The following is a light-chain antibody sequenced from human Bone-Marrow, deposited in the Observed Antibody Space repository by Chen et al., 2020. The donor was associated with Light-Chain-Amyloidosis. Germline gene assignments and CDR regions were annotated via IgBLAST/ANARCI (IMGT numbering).Light chain of an antibody. V-gene: IGLV1-51*01. Sequence: QSALTQPPPVSAAPGQKVTISCSGSSSNVGNNYVSWHRQLPGTAPNLLIYDNSKRPSGIPYRFSGCKSGTSAALGITRLQAGDEGDYYCGAWESSLDMWVFGGGSKLTVL. CDR3: GAWESSLDMWV. CDR1: SSNVGNNY. CDR2: DNS. J-gene: IGLJ3*02.